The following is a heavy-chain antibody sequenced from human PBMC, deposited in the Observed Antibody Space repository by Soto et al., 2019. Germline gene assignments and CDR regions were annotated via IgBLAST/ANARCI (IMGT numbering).Heavy chain of an antibody. D-gene: IGHD2-2*01. V-gene: IGHV1-69*13. CDR1: GGTFSSYA. CDR2: IIPIFGTA. CDR3: ASLGIVVVPAAIRDY. Sequence: SVKVSCKASGGTFSSYAISWVRQAPGQGLEWMGGIIPIFGTANYAQKFQGRVTITADESTSTAYMELSSLRSEDTAVYYCASLGIVVVPAAIRDYWGQGTLVTVSS. J-gene: IGHJ4*02.